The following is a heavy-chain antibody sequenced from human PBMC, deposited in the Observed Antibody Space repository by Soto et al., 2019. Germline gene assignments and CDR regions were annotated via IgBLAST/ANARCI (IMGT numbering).Heavy chain of an antibody. D-gene: IGHD3-9*01. CDR2: ISAYNGNT. Sequence: GASVKVSCKASGYTFTIYGISWVRQAPGQGLEWMGWISAYNGNTNYAQKLQGRVTMTTDTSTSTAYMELRSLRSDDTAVYYCARAPRLDYDILTGYSASFDYWGQGTLVTVSS. V-gene: IGHV1-18*01. CDR1: GYTFTIYG. J-gene: IGHJ4*02. CDR3: ARAPRLDYDILTGYSASFDY.